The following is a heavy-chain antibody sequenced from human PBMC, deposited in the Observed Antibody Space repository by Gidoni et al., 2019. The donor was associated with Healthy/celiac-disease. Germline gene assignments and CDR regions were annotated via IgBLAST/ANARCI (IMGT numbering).Heavy chain of an antibody. D-gene: IGHD2-2*01. V-gene: IGHV4-39*01. CDR2: IYYSGST. CDR1: GGSISSSSYY. CDR3: ARQPRPYQLPQSYFDY. Sequence: QLQLQESGPGLVKPSETLSLTCTVSGGSISSSSYYWGWIRQPPGKGLEWIGSIYYSGSTYYNPSLKSRVTISVDTSKNQFSLKLSSVTAADTAVYYCARQPRPYQLPQSYFDYWGQGTLVTVSS. J-gene: IGHJ4*02.